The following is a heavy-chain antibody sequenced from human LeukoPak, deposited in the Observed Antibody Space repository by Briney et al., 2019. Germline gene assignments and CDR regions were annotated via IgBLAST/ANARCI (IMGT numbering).Heavy chain of an antibody. CDR1: GYTFTSYD. CDR2: MNPNSGNT. D-gene: IGHD2-2*02. Sequence: ASVKVSCKACGYTFTSYDINWVRQATGQGLEWMGWMNPNSGNTGYAQKFQGRVTMTRNTSISTAYMELSSLRSEDTAVYYCARGPGLAHCSSTSCYRRYNWFDPWGQGTLVTVSS. CDR3: ARGPGLAHCSSTSCYRRYNWFDP. V-gene: IGHV1-8*02. J-gene: IGHJ5*02.